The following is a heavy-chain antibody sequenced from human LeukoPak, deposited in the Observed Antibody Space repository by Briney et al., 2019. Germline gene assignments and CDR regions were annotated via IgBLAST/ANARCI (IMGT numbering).Heavy chain of an antibody. V-gene: IGHV3-30*18. CDR3: AKDSAVSGSYPDASDI. D-gene: IGHD1-26*01. Sequence: PGRSLRLSCAASGFTFSSYGMHWVRQAPGKGLEWVAVISYDGSNKYYADSVKGRFTISRDNSKNTLYLQMNSLRAEDTAVYYCAKDSAVSGSYPDASDIWGQGTMVTVSS. J-gene: IGHJ3*02. CDR1: GFTFSSYG. CDR2: ISYDGSNK.